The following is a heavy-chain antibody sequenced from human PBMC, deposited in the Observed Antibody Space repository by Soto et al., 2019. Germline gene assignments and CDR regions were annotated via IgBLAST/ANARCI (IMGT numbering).Heavy chain of an antibody. CDR2: ISGSGGST. J-gene: IGHJ4*02. V-gene: IGHV3-23*01. Sequence: EVQLLESGGGLVQPGGSLRLSCAASGFTFSSYAMSWVRQAPGKGLEWVSAISGSGGSTYYADSVKGRFTISKDNSKNTLYLQMNSLRAEDTAVYYCAKVGRSSWYFDYWGQGTLVTVSS. D-gene: IGHD6-13*01. CDR1: GFTFSSYA. CDR3: AKVGRSSWYFDY.